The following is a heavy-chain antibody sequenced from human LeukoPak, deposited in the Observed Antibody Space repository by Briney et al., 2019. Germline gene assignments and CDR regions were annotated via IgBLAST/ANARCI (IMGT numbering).Heavy chain of an antibody. CDR1: GYTFTGYY. V-gene: IGHV1-2*02. J-gene: IGHJ5*02. D-gene: IGHD3-22*01. CDR2: TNPNSGGT. Sequence: ASVKVSCKASGYTFTGYYMHWVRQAPGQGLEWMGWTNPNSGGTNYAQKFQGRVTMTRDTSISTAYMELSRLRSDDTAVYYCARGRVGSGYDHFYNWFDPWGQGTLVTVSS. CDR3: ARGRVGSGYDHFYNWFDP.